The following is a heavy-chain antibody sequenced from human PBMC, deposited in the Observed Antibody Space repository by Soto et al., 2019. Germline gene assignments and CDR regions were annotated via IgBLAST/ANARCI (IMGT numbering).Heavy chain of an antibody. CDR2: IWYDGSNK. V-gene: IGHV3-33*01. J-gene: IGHJ4*02. CDR3: ARGARVLMREYYFDY. D-gene: IGHD2-8*01. Sequence: SLRLSCAASGFTFSSYGMHWVRQAPGKGLEWVAVIWYDGSNKYYADSVKGRFTISRDNSKNTLYLQMNSLRAEDTAVYYCARGARVLMREYYFDYWGQGTLVTVSS. CDR1: GFTFSSYG.